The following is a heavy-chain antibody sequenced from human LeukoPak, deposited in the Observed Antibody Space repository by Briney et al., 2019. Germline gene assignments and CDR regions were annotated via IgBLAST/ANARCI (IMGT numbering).Heavy chain of an antibody. CDR1: GFTFSSYG. J-gene: IGHJ6*02. CDR2: ISYDGSNK. D-gene: IGHD3-10*01. CDR3: AKDPDYGSGNHFPFGGMDV. Sequence: GGSLRLSCAASGFTFSSYGMHWVRQAPGKGLEWVAVISYDGSNKYYADSVKGRFTISRDNSKNTLYLQMNSLRAEDTAVYYCAKDPDYGSGNHFPFGGMDVWGQGTTVTVSS. V-gene: IGHV3-30*18.